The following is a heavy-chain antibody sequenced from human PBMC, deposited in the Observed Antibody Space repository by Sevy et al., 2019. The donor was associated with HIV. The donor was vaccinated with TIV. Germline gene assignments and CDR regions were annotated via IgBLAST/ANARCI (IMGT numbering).Heavy chain of an antibody. D-gene: IGHD3-3*01. CDR1: GFTFSSYA. J-gene: IGHJ6*02. CDR2: ISGSGGST. Sequence: GGSLRLSCAASGFTFSSYAMSWVRQAPGKGLEWVSAISGSGGSTYYADSVKGRFTISRDNSKNTLYLQMNSLRAEDTAVYYCAKDLGYDFWSGYYVVHYYYGMDVWGQGTTATVSS. V-gene: IGHV3-23*01. CDR3: AKDLGYDFWSGYYVVHYYYGMDV.